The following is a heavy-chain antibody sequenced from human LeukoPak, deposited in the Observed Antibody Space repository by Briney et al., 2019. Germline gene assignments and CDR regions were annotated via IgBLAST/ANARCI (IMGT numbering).Heavy chain of an antibody. Sequence: KPSETLSLTCSVSGGSVSSYYWSWIRQSPGKGLEWIGYIHNSGRTNYNPSLKSRVTGFVDTSKNQVSLRLSSVTAADTAVYYCARGNDTSGHPLDYWAQGALVTVSS. V-gene: IGHV4-4*08. CDR2: IHNSGRT. D-gene: IGHD3-22*01. CDR1: GGSVSSYY. CDR3: ARGNDTSGHPLDY. J-gene: IGHJ4*02.